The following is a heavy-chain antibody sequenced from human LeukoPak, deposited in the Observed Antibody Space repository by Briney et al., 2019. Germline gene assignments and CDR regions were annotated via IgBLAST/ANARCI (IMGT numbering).Heavy chain of an antibody. CDR3: ARDYPPITRFEVAMDV. J-gene: IGHJ6*02. CDR1: GFTFSSYS. D-gene: IGHD3-3*01. CDR2: ISSSSSYI. Sequence: GGSLRLSCAASGFTFSSYSMNWVRQAPGKGLEWVSSISSSSSYIYYADPVKGRFTISRDNAKNSLYLQMNSLRAEDTAVYYCARDYPPITRFEVAMDVWGQGTTVTVSS. V-gene: IGHV3-21*01.